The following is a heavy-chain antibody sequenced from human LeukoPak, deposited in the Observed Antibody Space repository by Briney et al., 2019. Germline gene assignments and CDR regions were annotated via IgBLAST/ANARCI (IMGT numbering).Heavy chain of an antibody. CDR2: MKPDGSEI. V-gene: IGHV3-7*03. D-gene: IGHD3-22*01. J-gene: IGHJ3*02. CDR3: ARGLSLSGYLDAFDI. CDR1: GFTFTTYW. Sequence: GGSLRLSRAASGFTFTTYWMSWVRQAPGKGLEWVANMKPDGSEIFYVDSVKGRFTISRDNAMNTLYLQMNSLRAEDTAVYFCARGLSLSGYLDAFDIWGQGTMVTVSS.